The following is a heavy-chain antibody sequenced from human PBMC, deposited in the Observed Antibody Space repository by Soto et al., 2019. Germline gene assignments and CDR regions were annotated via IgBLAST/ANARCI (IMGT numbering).Heavy chain of an antibody. CDR2: INAGNGNT. J-gene: IGHJ6*02. CDR3: ARDPNYYGMDV. V-gene: IGHV1-3*05. CDR1: GYTFTSYA. Sequence: QVQLVQSGAEEKKPGASVKVSCKASGYTFTSYAMQWVRQAPGQRLEWMGWINAGNGNTKYSQKFQGRVTITRDTSASTAYMELSSLRSEDTAVYYCARDPNYYGMDVWGQGTTVTVSS.